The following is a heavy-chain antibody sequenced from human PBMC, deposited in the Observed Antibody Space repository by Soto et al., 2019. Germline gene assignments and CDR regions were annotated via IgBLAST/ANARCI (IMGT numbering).Heavy chain of an antibody. J-gene: IGHJ3*02. Sequence: WTWLRQHPGKGLEWIGYTYYSGSTYYNPSLKSPLTISVDTSKNQFSLRLSSVTAADTAVYYCAREEPGAFDIWGQGTMVTVSS. CDR2: TYYSGST. CDR3: AREEPGAFDI. D-gene: IGHD1-26*01. V-gene: IGHV4-31*01.